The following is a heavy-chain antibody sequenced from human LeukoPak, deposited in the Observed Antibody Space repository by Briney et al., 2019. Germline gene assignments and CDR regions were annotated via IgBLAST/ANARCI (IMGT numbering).Heavy chain of an antibody. J-gene: IGHJ3*02. Sequence: PGGSLRLSCAASGFTFSSYSMNWVRQAPGKGLEWVSSISSGSTYIYYGDSLKGRFTISRDNAKNSLYLQMNSLRAEDTAVYYCARRVASANDAFDIWAKGQWSPSLQ. D-gene: IGHD6-13*01. CDR2: ISSGSTYI. CDR3: ARRVASANDAFDI. V-gene: IGHV3-21*01. CDR1: GFTFSSYS.